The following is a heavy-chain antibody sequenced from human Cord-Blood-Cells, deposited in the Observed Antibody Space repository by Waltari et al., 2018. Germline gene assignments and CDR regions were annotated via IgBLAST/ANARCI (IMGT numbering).Heavy chain of an antibody. CDR1: GFTFSSYG. CDR2: IWYDGSNK. J-gene: IGHJ4*02. V-gene: IGHV3-33*01. Sequence: SGFTFSSYGMHWVRQAPGKGLEWVAVIWYDGSNKYYADSVKGRFTISRDNSKNTLYLQMNSLRAEDTAVYYCARDGGSYFDYWGQGTLVTVSS. D-gene: IGHD1-26*01. CDR3: ARDGGSYFDY.